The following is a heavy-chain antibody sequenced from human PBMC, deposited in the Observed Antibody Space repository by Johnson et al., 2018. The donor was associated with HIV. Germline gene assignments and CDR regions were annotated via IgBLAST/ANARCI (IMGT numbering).Heavy chain of an antibody. CDR1: GFTFSSYW. D-gene: IGHD4-23*01. CDR2: IKQDGSEK. CDR3: VRVAPYGGDWMVAFDI. J-gene: IGHJ3*02. V-gene: IGHV3-7*04. Sequence: VQLVESGGGLVQPGGSLRLSCAASGFTFSSYWMSWVRQAPGKGLEWVANIKQDGSEKYYADSVRGRFTISRDNSKNTLYLQMNSLRGDDTAVYYCVRVAPYGGDWMVAFDIWGQGTMVTVSS.